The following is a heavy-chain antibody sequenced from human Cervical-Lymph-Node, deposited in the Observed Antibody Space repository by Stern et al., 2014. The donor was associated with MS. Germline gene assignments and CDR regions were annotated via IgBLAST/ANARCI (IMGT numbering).Heavy chain of an antibody. D-gene: IGHD3-22*01. CDR2: IAFGSGYT. J-gene: IGHJ4*02. V-gene: IGHV1-58*01. Sequence: QMQLVQSGPEVKRPGTSVKISCKASGSTFTGSAVQWVRQARGQRLEWIGWIAFGSGYTDIAQKFQERVTIATAYMELSTLRPEDTAVYYCAALDYDDNSGYKLLDYWGQGTLVTVSS. CDR1: GSTFTGSA. CDR3: AALDYDDNSGYKLLDY.